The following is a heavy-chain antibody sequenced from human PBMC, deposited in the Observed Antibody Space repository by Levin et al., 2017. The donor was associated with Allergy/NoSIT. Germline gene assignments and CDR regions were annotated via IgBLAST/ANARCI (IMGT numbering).Heavy chain of an antibody. Sequence: GASVKVSCKASGYSFSDYDINWVRQATGQGLEWMGWMSPNSGNTGYSQKFQGRVTMTRHTSISTAYMELSSLRSEDTAVYYCVRGNSGSYYRYWGQGTLVTVSS. D-gene: IGHD1-26*01. J-gene: IGHJ4*02. CDR1: GYSFSDYD. CDR2: MSPNSGNT. V-gene: IGHV1-8*01. CDR3: VRGNSGSYYRY.